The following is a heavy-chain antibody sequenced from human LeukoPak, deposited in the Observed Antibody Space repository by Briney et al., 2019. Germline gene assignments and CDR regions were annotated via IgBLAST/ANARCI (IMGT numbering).Heavy chain of an antibody. V-gene: IGHV3-7*01. CDR2: IKQDGSEK. Sequence: PGGSLRLSCAASGFTFRSYRMSWVRQAPGKGLEWVANIKQDGSEKYYVDSVKGRFTISRDNAKTSLYLQMNSLRAEDTAVYYCARDTGNGYNDGFGWDYYMDVWGKGTTVTVSS. CDR1: GFTFRSYR. CDR3: ARDTGNGYNDGFGWDYYMDV. D-gene: IGHD5-24*01. J-gene: IGHJ6*03.